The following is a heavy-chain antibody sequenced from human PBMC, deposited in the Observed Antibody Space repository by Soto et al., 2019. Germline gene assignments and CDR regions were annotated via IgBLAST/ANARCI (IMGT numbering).Heavy chain of an antibody. Sequence: GGSLRLSCAASGFTFSDYYMSWIRQAPGKGLEWVSYISSSGSTIYYADSGKGRFTISRDNAKNSLYLQMNSLRAEDTAVYYCARGRKYYDFWSGYYKAPNGRDYWGQGTLVTVSS. CDR2: ISSSGSTI. CDR1: GFTFSDYY. J-gene: IGHJ4*02. CDR3: ARGRKYYDFWSGYYKAPNGRDY. V-gene: IGHV3-11*01. D-gene: IGHD3-3*01.